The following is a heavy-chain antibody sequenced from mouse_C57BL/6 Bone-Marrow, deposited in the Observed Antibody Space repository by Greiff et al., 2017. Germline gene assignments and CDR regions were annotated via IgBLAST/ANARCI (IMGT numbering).Heavy chain of an antibody. V-gene: IGHV2-5*01. J-gene: IGHJ4*01. Sequence: QVHVKQSGPGLVQPSQSLSITCTVSGFSLTSYGVHWVRQSPGKGLEWLGVIWRGGSTDYNAAFMSRLSITKDNSKSQVFFKMNSLQADDTAIYYCAKGGYYGSSYRGYYYAMDYWGQGTSVTVSS. CDR3: AKGGYYGSSYRGYYYAMDY. CDR1: GFSLTSYG. D-gene: IGHD1-1*01. CDR2: IWRGGST.